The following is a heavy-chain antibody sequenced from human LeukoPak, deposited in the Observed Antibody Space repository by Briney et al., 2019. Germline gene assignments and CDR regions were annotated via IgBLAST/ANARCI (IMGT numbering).Heavy chain of an antibody. CDR3: ARDPGGSDRIFDY. V-gene: IGHV4-4*07. CDR2: IYTSGST. Sequence: SETLSLTCIVSGGSISGYHWSWIRQPAGKGLEWIRRIYTSGSTNYNPSLKSRVTISVDTSKNQFSLKLSSVTAADTAVYYCARDPGGSDRIFDYWGQGTLVTVSS. D-gene: IGHD4-23*01. J-gene: IGHJ4*02. CDR1: GGSISGYH.